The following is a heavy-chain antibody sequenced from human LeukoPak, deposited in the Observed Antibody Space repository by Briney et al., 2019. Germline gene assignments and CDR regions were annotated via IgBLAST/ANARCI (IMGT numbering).Heavy chain of an antibody. J-gene: IGHJ4*02. CDR2: ISSSGST. CDR3: ARIYSGYEWDLAEDY. D-gene: IGHD5-12*01. Sequence: SETLSLTWTVSGGSISSYYWSWIRQPAGKRLEWIGRISSSGSTNYNPSLKSRVTISVDTSKNQFSLKLSSVTAADTAVYYCARIYSGYEWDLAEDYWGQGTLVTVSS. CDR1: GGSISSYY. V-gene: IGHV4-4*07.